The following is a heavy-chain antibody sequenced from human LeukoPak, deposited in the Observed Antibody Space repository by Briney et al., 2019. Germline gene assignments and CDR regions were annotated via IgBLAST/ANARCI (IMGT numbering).Heavy chain of an antibody. CDR1: GFTFSSYW. Sequence: GGSLRLSCAASGFTFSSYWMHWVRQAPGKGLEWVSVIYSGGSTYYADSVKGRFTISRHNSKNTLYLQMNSLRAEDTAVYYCARVGITGALFDYWGQGTLVTVSS. CDR2: IYSGGST. D-gene: IGHD7-27*01. V-gene: IGHV3-53*04. J-gene: IGHJ4*02. CDR3: ARVGITGALFDY.